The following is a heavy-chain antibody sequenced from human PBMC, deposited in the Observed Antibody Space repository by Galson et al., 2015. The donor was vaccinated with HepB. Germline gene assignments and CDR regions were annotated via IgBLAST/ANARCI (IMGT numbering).Heavy chain of an antibody. CDR3: ARANRYFDWLSPFDY. Sequence: SVKVSCKASGGTFSSYAISWVRQAPGQGLEWMGGIIPIFGTANYAQKFQGRVTITADESTSTAYMELSSLRSEDTAVYYCARANRYFDWLSPFDYWGQGTLVTVSS. CDR1: GGTFSSYA. V-gene: IGHV1-69*13. CDR2: IIPIFGTA. D-gene: IGHD3-9*01. J-gene: IGHJ4*02.